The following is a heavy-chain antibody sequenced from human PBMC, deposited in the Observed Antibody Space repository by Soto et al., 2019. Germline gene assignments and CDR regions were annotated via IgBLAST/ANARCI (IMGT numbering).Heavy chain of an antibody. J-gene: IGHJ6*02. CDR1: GGSFSGYY. CDR3: AREEVGYCSSSNCYSYCYSCCMDF. Sequence: SETLSLTCAVYGGSFSGYYWSWIRQPPGKGLEWIGEINHSGSTNYNPSLKSRVTISVDTSKNQFSLKPSSSTAADTAVYYCAREEVGYCSSSNCYSYCYSCCMDFWGPGIMVTVFS. V-gene: IGHV4-34*01. CDR2: INHSGST. D-gene: IGHD2-2*02.